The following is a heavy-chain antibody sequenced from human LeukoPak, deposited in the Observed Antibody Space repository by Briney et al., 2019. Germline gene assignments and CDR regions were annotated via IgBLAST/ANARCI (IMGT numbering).Heavy chain of an antibody. V-gene: IGHV3-21*01. CDR1: GFPFIEYS. CDR2: ISSNSSYI. J-gene: IGHJ6*02. D-gene: IGHD5-18*01. Sequence: GGSLRLSCTASGFPFIEYSMNWVRQAPGKGLEWVSSISSNSSYIYYADSVKGRFTISRDNAKNSLYLQMNSLRAEDTAVYYCARTGYSYGSGYGMDVWGQGTTVTVSS. CDR3: ARTGYSYGSGYGMDV.